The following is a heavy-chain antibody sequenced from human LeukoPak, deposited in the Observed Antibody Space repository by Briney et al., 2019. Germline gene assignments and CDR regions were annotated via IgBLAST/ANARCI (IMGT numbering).Heavy chain of an antibody. CDR3: AKAQTGTDAFDI. D-gene: IGHD1-1*01. Sequence: GGSLRFSCVAPGMILSIDWMHWVRKPPGKGLKWFSRINSDGRSTSYVDSVKGRFTIARDNAKNTLYLHMNSLRAEDAAVYYCAKAQTGTDAFDIWGQGTMVTVSS. J-gene: IGHJ3*02. V-gene: IGHV3-74*01. CDR1: GMILSIDW. CDR2: INSDGRST.